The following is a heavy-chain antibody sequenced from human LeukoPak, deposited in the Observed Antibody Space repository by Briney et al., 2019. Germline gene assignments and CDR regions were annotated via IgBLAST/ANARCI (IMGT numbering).Heavy chain of an antibody. D-gene: IGHD2-2*01. Sequence: SETLSLTCAVPGYSVNSGYYWGWIRQPPGKRLERIGRIYHSGSTYYNPSLKSRVTISVDTSKNQFSLKLSSVTAADTAVYYCARGNSCSSTSCYAGYYYYGMDVWGKGTTVTVSS. J-gene: IGHJ6*04. CDR1: GYSVNSGYY. V-gene: IGHV4-38-2*01. CDR2: IYHSGST. CDR3: ARGNSCSSTSCYAGYYYYGMDV.